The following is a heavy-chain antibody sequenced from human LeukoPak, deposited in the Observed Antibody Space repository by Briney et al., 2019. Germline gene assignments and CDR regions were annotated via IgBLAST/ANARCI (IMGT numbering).Heavy chain of an antibody. V-gene: IGHV1-2*02. J-gene: IGHJ4*02. CDR1: GYTFTSYG. CDR2: INPNSGGT. Sequence: ASVKVSCKASGYTFTSYGISWVRQAPGQGLEWMGWINPNSGGTNYAQKFQGRVTMTRDTSISTAYMELSRLRSDDTAVYYCARALRGGYYDSSGYPARYWGQGTLVTVSS. D-gene: IGHD3-22*01. CDR3: ARALRGGYYDSSGYPARY.